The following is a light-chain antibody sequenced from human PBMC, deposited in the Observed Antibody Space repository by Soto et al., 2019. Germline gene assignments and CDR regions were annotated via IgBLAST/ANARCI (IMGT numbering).Light chain of an antibody. CDR3: TSYTSSSTQV. V-gene: IGLV2-14*01. CDR1: SSDVGGYDY. Sequence: QSVLTHPASVSGSPSQSITISCTGTSSDVGGYDYVSWYQQHPGTAPRLIIFEVTNRPSGVSNRFSGSKSGNTASLTTSGLQAEDEADYYCTSYTSSSTQVFGTGTKVTVL. CDR2: EVT. J-gene: IGLJ1*01.